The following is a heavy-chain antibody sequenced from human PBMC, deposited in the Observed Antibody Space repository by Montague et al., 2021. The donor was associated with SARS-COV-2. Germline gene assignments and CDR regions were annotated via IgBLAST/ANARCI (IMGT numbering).Heavy chain of an antibody. J-gene: IGHJ3*02. CDR1: GGSISSYY. V-gene: IGHV4-59*04. D-gene: IGHD6-19*01. CDR3: AKVAGSHDTFDI. Sequence: SETLSLTCTVSGGSISSYYWGWIRQPPGKGLEWIGTIYHSGSTYFNPSLKSRVTISVDTSKNQFSLNLSSVIAADTAVYYCAKVAGSHDTFDIWGRGTMVTVSS. CDR2: IYHSGST.